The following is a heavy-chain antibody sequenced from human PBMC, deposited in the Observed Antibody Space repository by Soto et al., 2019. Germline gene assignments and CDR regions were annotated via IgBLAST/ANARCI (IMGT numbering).Heavy chain of an antibody. CDR1: GGSFSGHY. CDR3: ARAGPRIVNYYYGMDV. Sequence: PSETLSLTCAVYGGSFSGHYWSWIRQPPGKELEWIGEVTHSGSTNSNPSLKSRVTISVDTSKNQFSLKLSSVTAAHTAVYYCARAGPRIVNYYYGMDVWGQGTTVTLS. V-gene: IGHV4-34*01. D-gene: IGHD3-22*01. CDR2: VTHSGST. J-gene: IGHJ6*02.